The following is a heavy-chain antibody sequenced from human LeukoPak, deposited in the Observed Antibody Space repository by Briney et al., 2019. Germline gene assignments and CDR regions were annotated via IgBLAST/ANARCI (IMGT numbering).Heavy chain of an antibody. J-gene: IGHJ4*02. Sequence: GGSLRLSCAASGFTFSSYSMHWVRQAPGKGLEWVAVISYDIYSKYYADSVRGRFTISRDNSENTLYLQMNSLRGEDTAVYYCARDAWSIRSYFDYWGQGTLVTVSS. V-gene: IGHV3-30*04. CDR1: GFTFSSYS. CDR2: ISYDIYSK. CDR3: ARDAWSIRSYFDY. D-gene: IGHD2-8*01.